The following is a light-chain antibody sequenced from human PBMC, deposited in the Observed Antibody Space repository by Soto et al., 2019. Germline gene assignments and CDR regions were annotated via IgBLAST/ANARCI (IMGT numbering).Light chain of an antibody. V-gene: IGKV3-20*01. J-gene: IGKJ1*01. CDR3: QQYGSSPRT. Sequence: EIVLTQSPGTLSLSPGERATLSRRASQSVSGYLAWYQQKSGQAPRLLIFGASSRATGIPDRFSGSGSGTDFTLTISRLEPGDFAVYYCQQYGSSPRTFGQGTQVEIK. CDR2: GAS. CDR1: QSVSGY.